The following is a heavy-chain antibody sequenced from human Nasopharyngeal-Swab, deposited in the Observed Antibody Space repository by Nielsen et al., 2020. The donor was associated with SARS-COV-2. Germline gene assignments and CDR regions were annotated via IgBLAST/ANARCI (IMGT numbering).Heavy chain of an antibody. CDR3: AKDRGCSSTSCYAGGYYYGMDV. CDR1: GFTFSSYG. CDR2: ISWNSGSI. V-gene: IGHV3-9*01. Sequence: SLKISCAASGFTFSSYGMHWVRQAPGKGLEWVSGISWNSGSIGYADSVKGRFTISRDNAKNSLYLQMNSLRAEDTALYYCAKDRGCSSTSCYAGGYYYGMDVWGQGTTVTVSS. J-gene: IGHJ6*02. D-gene: IGHD2-2*01.